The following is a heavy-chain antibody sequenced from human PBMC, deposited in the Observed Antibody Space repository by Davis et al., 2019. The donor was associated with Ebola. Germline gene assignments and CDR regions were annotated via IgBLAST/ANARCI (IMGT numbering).Heavy chain of an antibody. V-gene: IGHV3-9*01. CDR2: ISWNSGSI. Sequence: PGGSLRLSCAASGFTFDDYAMHWVRQAPGKGLEWVSGISWNSGSIGYADSVKGRFTISRDNAKNSLYLQMHSLRVEDTAVYYCARDWEYTTTFEWGLARRGYYGMDVWGKGTTVTVSS. CDR3: ARDWEYTTTFEWGLARRGYYGMDV. D-gene: IGHD1-26*01. J-gene: IGHJ6*04. CDR1: GFTFDDYA.